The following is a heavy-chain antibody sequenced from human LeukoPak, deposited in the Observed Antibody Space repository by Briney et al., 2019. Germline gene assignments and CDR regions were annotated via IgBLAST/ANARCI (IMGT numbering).Heavy chain of an antibody. J-gene: IGHJ6*04. CDR1: GGSISSGSYY. V-gene: IGHV4-61*02. Sequence: SQTLSLTCTVSGGSISSGSYYWSWIRQPAGKGLEWIRRIYTSGSTNYNPSLKSRVTISVDTSKNQFSLKLSSVTAADTAVYYCARVGDFWSGYLDVWGKGTTVTVSS. D-gene: IGHD3-3*01. CDR2: IYTSGST. CDR3: ARVGDFWSGYLDV.